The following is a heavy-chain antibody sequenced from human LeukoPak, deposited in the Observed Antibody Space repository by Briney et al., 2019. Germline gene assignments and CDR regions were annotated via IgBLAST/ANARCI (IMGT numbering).Heavy chain of an antibody. Sequence: GGSLRLSCAASGFTFSSYQMNWLRQAPGKGLEGVSYISSSGGRIYYADSVKGRFAISRDNAKNSLYLQMNSLRAEDTALYYCARDELRTGAFDIWGQGTMVTVSS. J-gene: IGHJ3*02. CDR3: ARDELRTGAFDI. CDR1: GFTFSSYQ. V-gene: IGHV3-48*03. D-gene: IGHD1-7*01. CDR2: ISSSGGRI.